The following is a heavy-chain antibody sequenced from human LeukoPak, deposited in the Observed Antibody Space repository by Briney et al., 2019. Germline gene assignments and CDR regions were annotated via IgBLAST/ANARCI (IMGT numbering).Heavy chain of an antibody. CDR2: ISSSGDIT. Sequence: KPGGSLRLSCAASGFTFTDHYMSWVRQAPGKGLEWVSYISSSGDITYYADSVKGRFTVSRDNAKNSLYLQMNSLRAEDTAVYYCARGRGIQSQRADYWGQGTLVTVSS. J-gene: IGHJ4*02. V-gene: IGHV3-11*04. CDR1: GFTFTDHY. CDR3: ARGRGIQSQRADY. D-gene: IGHD5-18*01.